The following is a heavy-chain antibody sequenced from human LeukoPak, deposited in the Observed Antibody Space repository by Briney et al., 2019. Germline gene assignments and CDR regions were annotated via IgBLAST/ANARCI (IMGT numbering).Heavy chain of an antibody. D-gene: IGHD4-11*01. CDR2: INPNSGGT. CDR1: GYTFTGYY. V-gene: IGHV1-2*02. CDR3: AREVNSNYEGIDY. J-gene: IGHJ4*02. Sequence: ASVKVSCKASGYTFTGYYMHWVRQAPGQGLEWMGWINPNSGGTNYAQKFQGRVTMTRDTSISTAYTELSRLRSDDTAVYYCAREVNSNYEGIDYWGQGTLVTVSS.